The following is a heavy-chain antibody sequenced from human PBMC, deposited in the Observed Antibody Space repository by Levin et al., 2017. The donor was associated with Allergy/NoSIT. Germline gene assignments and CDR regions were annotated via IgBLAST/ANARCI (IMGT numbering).Heavy chain of an antibody. Sequence: PGGSLRLSCAASGFTFGNHAMTWVRHAPGKGLEWVSTIRPNSERTYFADSVKGRFTVSRDDSMNMMYLQMNSLRVDDAAVYYCEREQGASGWYTVDFWGQGTLVTVSS. V-gene: IGHV3-23*01. CDR2: IRPNSERT. CDR3: EREQGASGWYTVDF. J-gene: IGHJ4*02. CDR1: GFTFGNHA. D-gene: IGHD6-13*01.